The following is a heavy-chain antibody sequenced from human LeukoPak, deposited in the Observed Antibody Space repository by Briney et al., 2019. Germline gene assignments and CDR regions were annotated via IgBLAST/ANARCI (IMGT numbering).Heavy chain of an antibody. Sequence: TGGSLRLSCAASGFTFSDHYMSWIRQAPGKGLEWVSYISHTGTTTMYGDSVQGRFTVSRDNANNLLFLQMNSLRAEDTAVYFCVRTARLIVYWGQGTLVTVSS. J-gene: IGHJ4*02. CDR1: GFTFSDHY. D-gene: IGHD3-3*01. V-gene: IGHV3-11*01. CDR3: VRTARLIVY. CDR2: ISHTGTTT.